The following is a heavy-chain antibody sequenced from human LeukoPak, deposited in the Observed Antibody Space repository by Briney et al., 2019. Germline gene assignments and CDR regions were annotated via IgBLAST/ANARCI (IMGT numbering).Heavy chain of an antibody. V-gene: IGHV4-34*01. CDR3: ARGRSVVVPAAIHLYYFDY. CDR1: GGPFSGYY. CDR2: INHSGST. Sequence: SETLSLTCAVYGGPFSGYYWSWIRQPPGKGLEWIGEINHSGSTNYNPSLKSRVTISVDTSKNQFSLKLSSVTAADTAVYYCARGRSVVVPAAIHLYYFDYWGQGTLVTVSS. D-gene: IGHD2-2*01. J-gene: IGHJ4*02.